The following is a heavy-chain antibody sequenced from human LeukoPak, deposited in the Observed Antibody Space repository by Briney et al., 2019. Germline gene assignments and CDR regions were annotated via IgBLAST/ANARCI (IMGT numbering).Heavy chain of an antibody. CDR3: AKDYSSSWYYFDY. Sequence: PGGSLRLSCAASGFTFSVHDMSWVRQAPGNGLEWVSGISGSGGGTNYADSVKGRFTVSRDNSKNTLYLQMNSLRAEDTAVYYCAKDYSSSWYYFDYWGQGTLVTVSS. V-gene: IGHV3-23*01. CDR1: GFTFSVHD. D-gene: IGHD6-13*01. J-gene: IGHJ4*02. CDR2: ISGSGGGT.